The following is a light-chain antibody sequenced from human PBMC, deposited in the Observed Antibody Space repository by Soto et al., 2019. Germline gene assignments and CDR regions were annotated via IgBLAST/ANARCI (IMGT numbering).Light chain of an antibody. CDR2: EVS. J-gene: IGLJ1*01. V-gene: IGLV2-18*02. Sequence: ALTQPPSVSGSPGQSVTISCTGTSSYVGSYNRVSWYQQPPGTAPKLMIYEVSNRPSGVPDRFSGSKSGNTASLTISGLQAEDEADYYCSSYTSSSTYVFGTGTKVTVL. CDR1: SSYVGSYNR. CDR3: SSYTSSSTYV.